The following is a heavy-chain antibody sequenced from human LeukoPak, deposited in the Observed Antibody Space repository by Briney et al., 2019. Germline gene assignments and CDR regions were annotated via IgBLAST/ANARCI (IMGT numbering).Heavy chain of an antibody. CDR1: VAYVSSGSHF. CDR2: VSKSHDT. CDR3: ARESGGGWSFRWFVP. D-gene: IGHD1-26*01. Sequence: SQTLSLTCDVSVAYVSSGSHFWSCIRQSGGKGLECIGRVSKSHDTKFNHSLEDRVSISVDSSKNQFSLILTSVTAADTAIYYSARESGGGWSFRWFVPWGQGALVTVSS. J-gene: IGHJ5*02. V-gene: IGHV4-61*02.